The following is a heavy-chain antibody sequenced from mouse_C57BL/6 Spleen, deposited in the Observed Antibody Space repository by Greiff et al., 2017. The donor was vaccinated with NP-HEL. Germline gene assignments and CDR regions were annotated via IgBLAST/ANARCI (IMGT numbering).Heavy chain of an antibody. V-gene: IGHV10-3*01. Sequence: EVMLVESGGGLVQPKGSLKLSCAASGFTFNTYAMHWVRQAPGKGLEWVARIRSKSSNYATYYADSVKDRFTISRADSQSMIYLQMNNLKPEDTAIDYCATSYCGRGDWYFDVWGTGTTVTVSS. J-gene: IGHJ1*03. CDR1: GFTFNTYA. D-gene: IGHD1-1*01. CDR3: ATSYCGRGDWYFDV. CDR2: IRSKSSNYAT.